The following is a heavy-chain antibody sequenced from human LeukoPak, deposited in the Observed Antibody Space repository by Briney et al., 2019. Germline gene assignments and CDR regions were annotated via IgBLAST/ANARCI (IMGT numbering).Heavy chain of an antibody. V-gene: IGHV3-15*01. Sequence: PGGSLRLSCAASGFTFSDAWLHWVRQAPGKGLEWVGRIKSKIDGGTTDLAAPVKGRFTISRDDSKNTLYLQMNSLKTDDTGVYYCTGRPRTSDYYYRFSGLDVWGHGTTVTVSS. D-gene: IGHD1-14*01. CDR1: GFTFSDAW. CDR3: TGRPRTSDYYYRFSGLDV. CDR2: IKSKIDGGTT. J-gene: IGHJ6*02.